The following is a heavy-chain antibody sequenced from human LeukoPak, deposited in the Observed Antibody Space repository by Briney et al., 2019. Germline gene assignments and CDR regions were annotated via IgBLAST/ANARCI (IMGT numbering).Heavy chain of an antibody. J-gene: IGHJ3*02. CDR1: GYTFTSYY. D-gene: IGHD3-22*01. CDR3: AREYYYDSSGYFDAFDI. CDR2: INPSGGST. Sequence: ASVKVSCKASGYTFTSYYMHWVRQAPGQGLEWMGIINPSGGSTSYAQKFQGRVTMTRDMSTSTVYMELSSLRSEDTAVYYCAREYYYDSSGYFDAFDIWGQGTMVTVSS. V-gene: IGHV1-46*01.